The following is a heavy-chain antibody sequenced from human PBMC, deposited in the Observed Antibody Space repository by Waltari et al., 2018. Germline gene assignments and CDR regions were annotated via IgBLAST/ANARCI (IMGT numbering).Heavy chain of an antibody. CDR2: ISAYNGNT. CDR1: GYIFTNYG. D-gene: IGHD6-6*01. Sequence: QVELAQSGAQVKKPGASVTVSCKAAGYIFTNYGISWVRQAPGQGLEWMGWISAYNGNTIDAQKVQGRVTMTTDTSTSTAYMELRSLRSDDTAVYYCARVWSAAVRRFDYWGQGTLVTVSS. V-gene: IGHV1-18*01. J-gene: IGHJ4*02. CDR3: ARVWSAAVRRFDY.